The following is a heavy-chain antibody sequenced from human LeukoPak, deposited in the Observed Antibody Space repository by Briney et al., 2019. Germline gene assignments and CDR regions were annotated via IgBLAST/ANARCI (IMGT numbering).Heavy chain of an antibody. J-gene: IGHJ6*02. CDR2: IKQDGSEK. CDR1: GFTFSNYW. CDR3: GRSMDV. Sequence: GGSLRLSCAASGFTFSNYWMNWVRQAPGKGLEWVANIKQDGSEKHYVDSVKGRFTISRDNAKNSLYLQMNSLRAEDTAVYYCGRSMDVWGQGTTVTVSS. V-gene: IGHV3-7*01.